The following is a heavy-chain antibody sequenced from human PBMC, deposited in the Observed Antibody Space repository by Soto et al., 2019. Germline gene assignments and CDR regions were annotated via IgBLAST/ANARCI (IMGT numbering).Heavy chain of an antibody. CDR2: IIPILGIA. CDR1: GGTFSSYT. J-gene: IGHJ4*02. D-gene: IGHD2-15*01. CDR3: ARALYCSGGSCYSNSFDY. V-gene: IGHV1-69*02. Sequence: ASVKVSCKASGGTFSSYTISWVRQAPGQGLEWMGRIIPILGIANYAQKFQGRVTITADKSTSTAYMKLSSLRSEDTAVYYCARALYCSGGSCYSNSFDYWGQGTLVTVSS.